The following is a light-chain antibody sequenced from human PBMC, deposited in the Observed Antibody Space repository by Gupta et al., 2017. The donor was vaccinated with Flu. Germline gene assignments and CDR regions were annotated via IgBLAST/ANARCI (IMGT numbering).Light chain of an antibody. CDR2: DVS. CDR3: CSYARSYRFYV. V-gene: IGLV2-11*01. Sequence: VSWYQQHPGKGPKLIIYDVSKWPSGVPDRFSGSKPGNTASLTTPGLPADDEADYYCCSYARSYRFYVFGTRTTVTVL. J-gene: IGLJ1*01.